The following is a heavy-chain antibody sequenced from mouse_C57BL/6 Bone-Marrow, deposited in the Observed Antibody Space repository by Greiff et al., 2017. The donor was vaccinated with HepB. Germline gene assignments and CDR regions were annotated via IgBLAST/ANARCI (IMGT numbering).Heavy chain of an antibody. CDR2: IHPNSGST. J-gene: IGHJ1*03. V-gene: IGHV1-64*01. CDR1: GYTFTSYW. Sequence: QVQLQQPGAELVKPGASVTLSCKASGYTFTSYWMHWVKQRPGQGLEWIGMIHPNSGSTNYNEKFKSKATLTVDKSSSTAYMQLSSLTSEDSAVYYCALRAYYYGSSYDWYFDVWGTGTTVTVSS. CDR3: ALRAYYYGSSYDWYFDV. D-gene: IGHD1-1*01.